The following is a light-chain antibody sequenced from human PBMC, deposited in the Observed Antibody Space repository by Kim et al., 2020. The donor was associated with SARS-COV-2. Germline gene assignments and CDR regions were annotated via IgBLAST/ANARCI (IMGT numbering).Light chain of an antibody. CDR1: QSVSSY. J-gene: IGKJ2*01. Sequence: SLSPGERATLSCRASQSVSSYLAWYQQKPGQAPRLLIYDASNRATGIPARFSGSGSGTDSTLTISSLEPEDFAVYYCQQRSNWRYTFGQGTKLEI. V-gene: IGKV3-11*01. CDR2: DAS. CDR3: QQRSNWRYT.